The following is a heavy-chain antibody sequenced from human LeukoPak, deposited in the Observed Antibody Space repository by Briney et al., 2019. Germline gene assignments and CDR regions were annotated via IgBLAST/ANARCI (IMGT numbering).Heavy chain of an antibody. CDR1: GYAFTGNY. Sequence: ASVKVSCKASGYAFTGNYMHWVRQAPGQGLEWMGWINPNSGVTNYAQKFQGRVTMTRDTSISTAYMELSRLRSDDTAVYYCARGYDSSGYLYAFDIWGQGTMVTVSS. CDR3: ARGYDSSGYLYAFDI. J-gene: IGHJ3*02. D-gene: IGHD3-22*01. V-gene: IGHV1-2*02. CDR2: INPNSGVT.